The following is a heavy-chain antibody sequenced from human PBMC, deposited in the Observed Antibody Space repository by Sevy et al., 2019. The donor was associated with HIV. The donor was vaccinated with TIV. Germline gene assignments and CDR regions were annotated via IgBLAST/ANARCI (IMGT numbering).Heavy chain of an antibody. CDR2: FYYTGST. CDR1: GGSISPYY. CDR3: ARQGGVVDYGMDV. V-gene: IGHV4-59*01. J-gene: IGHJ6*02. D-gene: IGHD3-3*01. Sequence: SETLSLTCTVSGGSISPYYWSWIRQPPGKGLEWVGYFYYTGSTNYNPSLEGRATISVDASKNQFFLKPTSVTAADTAVYYCARQGGVVDYGMDVWGQGTTVTVSS.